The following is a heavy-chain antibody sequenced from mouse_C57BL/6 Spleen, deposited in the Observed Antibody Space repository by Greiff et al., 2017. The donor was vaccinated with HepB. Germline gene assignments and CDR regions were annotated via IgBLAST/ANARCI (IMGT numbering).Heavy chain of an antibody. J-gene: IGHJ2*01. V-gene: IGHV1-39*01. D-gene: IGHD2-1*01. Sequence: VQLKESGPELVKPGASVKISCKASGYSFTDYNMNWVKQSNGKSLEWIGVINPNYGTTSYNQKFKGKATLTVDQSSSTAYMQLNSLTSEDSAVYYCARNIYYRNYDYFDCWGEGTTLTASP. CDR1: GYSFTDYN. CDR3: ARNIYYRNYDYFDC. CDR2: INPNYGTT.